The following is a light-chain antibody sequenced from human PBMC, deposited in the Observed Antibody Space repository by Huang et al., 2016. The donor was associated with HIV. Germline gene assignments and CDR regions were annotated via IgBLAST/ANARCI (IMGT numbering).Light chain of an antibody. CDR1: QDINND. CDR3: QQYENLPLT. CDR2: DAS. J-gene: IGKJ4*01. Sequence: DIQMTQSPSSLSASVGDRVTITCQASQDINNDLNWYQQRPRGAPKLLISDASNLETGVPSRFSGGGSGTNFTFTIISLQPEDIATYHCQQYENLPLTFGGGTQVEIK. V-gene: IGKV1-33*01.